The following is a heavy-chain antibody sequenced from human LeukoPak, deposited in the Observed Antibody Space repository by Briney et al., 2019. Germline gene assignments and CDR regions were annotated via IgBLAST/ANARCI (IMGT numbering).Heavy chain of an antibody. CDR3: ARDDEGGSLAFDY. Sequence: GASVKVSCKASGGTFSSYAISWVRQAPGQGLEWMGGIIPIFGTANYAQKFQGRVAITAGESTSTAYMELSSLRSEDTAVYYCARDDEGGSLAFDYWGQGTLVTVSS. CDR1: GGTFSSYA. D-gene: IGHD1-26*01. J-gene: IGHJ4*02. CDR2: IIPIFGTA. V-gene: IGHV1-69*13.